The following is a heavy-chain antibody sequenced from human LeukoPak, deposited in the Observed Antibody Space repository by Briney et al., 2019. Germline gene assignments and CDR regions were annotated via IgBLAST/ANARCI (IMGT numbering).Heavy chain of an antibody. D-gene: IGHD6-13*01. J-gene: IGHJ5*02. Sequence: SETLSLTCTVSGDSISSGDYYWSWIRQPAGKGLEWIGRISSSGSTNYNPSLKSRVTISVDTSKNQFSLKLSSVTAADTAVYYCARHFSARRAYSSSWYGLAWFDPWGQGTLVTVSS. V-gene: IGHV4-61*02. CDR1: GDSISSGDYY. CDR2: ISSSGST. CDR3: ARHFSARRAYSSSWYGLAWFDP.